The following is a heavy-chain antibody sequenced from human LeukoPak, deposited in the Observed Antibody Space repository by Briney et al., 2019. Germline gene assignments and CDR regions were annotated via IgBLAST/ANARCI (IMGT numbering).Heavy chain of an antibody. V-gene: IGHV3-23*01. CDR3: AKGVGATHDAFDI. J-gene: IGHJ3*02. CDR2: VRGSGGNT. Sequence: GGSLRLSCAASGFTLSSYAMSWVRQAPGKGLEWVSAVRGSGGNTYYADSVKGRFSISKDNSNNTLYLQMNNLRAEDTAVYYCAKGVGATHDAFDIWGQGTMVTVSS. D-gene: IGHD1-26*01. CDR1: GFTLSSYA.